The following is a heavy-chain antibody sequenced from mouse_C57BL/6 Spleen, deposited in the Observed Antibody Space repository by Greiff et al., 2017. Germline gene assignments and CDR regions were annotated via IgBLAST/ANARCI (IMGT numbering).Heavy chain of an antibody. V-gene: IGHV1-82*01. Sequence: QVQLQQSGPELVKPGASVKISCKASGYAFSSSWMNWVKQRPGKGLEWIGRIYPGDGDTNYNGKFKGKATLTADKSSSTAYMQLSSLTSEDSAVYFGARRGLWLLNYYAMDYWGQGTSVTVSS. CDR2: IYPGDGDT. D-gene: IGHD2-2*01. CDR1: GYAFSSSW. J-gene: IGHJ4*01. CDR3: ARRGLWLLNYYAMDY.